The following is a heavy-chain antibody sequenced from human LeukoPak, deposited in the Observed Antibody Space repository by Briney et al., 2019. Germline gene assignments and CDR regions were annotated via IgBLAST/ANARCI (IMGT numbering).Heavy chain of an antibody. CDR1: GYSFTSYW. V-gene: IGHV5-51*01. D-gene: IGHD2-15*01. CDR2: IYPGDSDT. Sequence: GESLKISCKGSGYSFTSYWIGWVRQMPGKGLEWMGIIYPGDSDTRYSPSFQGQVTISADKSISTAYLQWSSLKASDTAMYYCARSALYCSGGSCYWINWFDPRGQGTLVTVSS. CDR3: ARSALYCSGGSCYWINWFDP. J-gene: IGHJ5*02.